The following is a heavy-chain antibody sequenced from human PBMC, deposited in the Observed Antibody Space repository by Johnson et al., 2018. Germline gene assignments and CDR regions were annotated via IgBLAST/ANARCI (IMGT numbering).Heavy chain of an antibody. Sequence: QVQLVESGGGVVQPGRSLRLSCAASGFTFRSYAMHWVRPAPGKGLEWVALISYDGSNKDYADSVKGRFTISRENSKNTLYLQMNSLRAEDTAVFYCAREDDYGDYKYYYYTDVWGKGTTVTVSS. CDR1: GFTFRSYA. V-gene: IGHV3-30-3*01. CDR2: ISYDGSNK. CDR3: AREDDYGDYKYYYYTDV. J-gene: IGHJ6*03. D-gene: IGHD4-17*01.